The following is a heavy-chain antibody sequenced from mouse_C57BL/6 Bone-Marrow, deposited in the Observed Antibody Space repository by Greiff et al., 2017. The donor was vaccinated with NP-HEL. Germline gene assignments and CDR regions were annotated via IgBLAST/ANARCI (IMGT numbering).Heavy chain of an antibody. J-gene: IGHJ3*01. V-gene: IGHV5-6*02. CDR1: GFTFSSYG. D-gene: IGHD2-4*01. CDR2: ISSGGSYT. CDR3: ARIYYDYDEFAY. Sequence: VKLVESGGDLVKPGGSLKLSCAASGFTFSSYGMSWVRQTPDKRLEWVATISSGGSYTYYPDSVKGRFTISRDNAKNTLYLQMSSLKSEDTAMYYCARIYYDYDEFAYWGQGTLVTVSA.